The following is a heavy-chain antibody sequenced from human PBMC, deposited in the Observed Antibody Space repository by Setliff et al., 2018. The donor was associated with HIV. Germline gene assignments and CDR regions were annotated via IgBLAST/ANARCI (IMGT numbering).Heavy chain of an antibody. CDR1: GDNVSSDRTA. CDR3: ARAGTTMAATGYYFDH. CDR2: THYRSRWYS. J-gene: IGHJ4*02. Sequence: SQTLSLTCAISGDNVSSDRTAWNWIRQSPSRGLEWLGRTHYRSRWYSDYATFEKSRITINPDTSKNQFSLQLNSVTPEDTAVYFCARAGTTMAATGYYFDHWGQGTLVTVSS. D-gene: IGHD6-13*01. V-gene: IGHV6-1*01.